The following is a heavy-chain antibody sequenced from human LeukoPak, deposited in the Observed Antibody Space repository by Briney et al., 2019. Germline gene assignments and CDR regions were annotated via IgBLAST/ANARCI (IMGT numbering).Heavy chain of an antibody. J-gene: IGHJ4*02. Sequence: SETLSLTCTVSGGSISSSSYYWGWIRQPPGKGLKWIGSIYYSGSTYYNPSLKSRVTISVDTSKNQFSLKLSSVTAADTAVYYCATHVDTDPLDYWGQGTLVTVPS. CDR1: GGSISSSSYY. V-gene: IGHV4-39*01. CDR3: ATHVDTDPLDY. CDR2: IYYSGST. D-gene: IGHD5-18*01.